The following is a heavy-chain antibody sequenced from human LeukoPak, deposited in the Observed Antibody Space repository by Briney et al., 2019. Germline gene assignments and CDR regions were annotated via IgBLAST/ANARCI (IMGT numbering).Heavy chain of an antibody. V-gene: IGHV4-59*01. CDR3: VRAGGLPRDDAFDL. Sequence: SETLSLTCTVSGGSISTYYWTWIRKPPGKGLDRIGFIYYTGNTHYNPSLKSRVTISLDTSRNQFSLKLTSVTAADTAVYYCVRAGGLPRDDAFDLWGQGTLATVSS. J-gene: IGHJ3*01. CDR1: GGSISTYY. CDR2: IYYTGNT. D-gene: IGHD3-10*01.